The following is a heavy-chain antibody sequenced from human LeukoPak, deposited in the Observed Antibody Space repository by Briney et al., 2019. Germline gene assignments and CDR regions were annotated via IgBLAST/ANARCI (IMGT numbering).Heavy chain of an antibody. J-gene: IGHJ4*02. V-gene: IGHV4-59*01. CDR3: ARVGADFWSGRFFEF. CDR2: IYNSGST. Sequence: SETLSLTCTVSGGSISTYYWSWIRQPPGKGLEWIGYIYNSGSTSYNPSLKSRVTISVDTSKNQFSLKLSSVTAADAAVYYCARVGADFWSGRFFEFWGQGTLVTVSS. D-gene: IGHD3-3*01. CDR1: GGSISTYY.